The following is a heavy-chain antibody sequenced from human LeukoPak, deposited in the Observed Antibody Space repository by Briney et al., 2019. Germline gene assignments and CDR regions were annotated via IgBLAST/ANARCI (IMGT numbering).Heavy chain of an antibody. Sequence: PGGSLRLSCAASGFTFSSYAMHWVRQAPGKGLEWMAVISYDGSNKYYADSVKGRFIISRDNSKNTLFLQMNSLRLEDTAVYYCASHPGDYYYGMDAWGQGTTVTVSS. CDR2: ISYDGSNK. J-gene: IGHJ6*02. CDR3: ASHPGDYYYGMDA. V-gene: IGHV3-30*14. CDR1: GFTFSSYA.